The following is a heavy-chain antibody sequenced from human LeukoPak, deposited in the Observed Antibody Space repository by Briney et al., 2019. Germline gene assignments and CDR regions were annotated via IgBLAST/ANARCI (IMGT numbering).Heavy chain of an antibody. V-gene: IGHV4-59*12. J-gene: IGHJ4*02. CDR1: SGSMTDSC. CDR3: TREGYDRSGYFLDF. Sequence: SETLSLTCSVSSGSMTDSCWSWFRQAPGKGFEWLGFNYPSGRIEYSPSLRSRVSFSVATSRMEATVRLRSVTASDTAVYYCTREGYDRSGYFLDFWGQGILVTVSS. CDR2: NYPSGRI. D-gene: IGHD3-22*01.